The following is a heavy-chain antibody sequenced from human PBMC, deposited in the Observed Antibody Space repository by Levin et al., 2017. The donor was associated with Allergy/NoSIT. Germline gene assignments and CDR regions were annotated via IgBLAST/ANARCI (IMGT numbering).Heavy chain of an antibody. V-gene: IGHV1-18*01. CDR1: GYTFINYG. J-gene: IGHJ4*02. D-gene: IGHD1-1*01. Sequence: ASVKVSCKTSGYTFINYGISWVRQAPGQGLQWMGCITGDNGKIKYEEEFQDRLTMTTDTSARTAYMELKRLRSDDTAVYYCARVRIFLHNFGPMEHWGQGSLVTVS. CDR3: ARVRIFLHNFGPMEH. CDR2: ITGDNGKI.